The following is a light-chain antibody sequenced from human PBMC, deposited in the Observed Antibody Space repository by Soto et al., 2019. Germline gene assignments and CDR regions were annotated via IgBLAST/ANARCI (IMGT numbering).Light chain of an antibody. J-gene: IGKJ5*01. CDR2: GAS. Sequence: EIMMTQSPATLSVTPGERATLSCRASQSVSSNLAWYQQKPGQAPRLLIYGASTRATGIPARFSGSGSGTEFTLTISSLQSEDFAVYYCQQYNNWPPSIIFGQGTRLEIK. V-gene: IGKV3-15*01. CDR1: QSVSSN. CDR3: QQYNNWPPSII.